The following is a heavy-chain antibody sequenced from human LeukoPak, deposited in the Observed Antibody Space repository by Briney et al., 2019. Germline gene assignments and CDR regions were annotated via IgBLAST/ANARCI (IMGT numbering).Heavy chain of an antibody. CDR3: ARANYHFSAYDY. D-gene: IGHD4/OR15-4a*01. V-gene: IGHV3-64*01. J-gene: IGHJ4*02. Sequence: GGSLRLSCAASGFAFSTYAMHWVRQAPGKGLEFVSAISSNGDSIFYGNSVEGRFTISRDNSKNTLYLQMGGLRAEDMAVYYCARANYHFSAYDYWGQGTLVTVSS. CDR1: GFAFSTYA. CDR2: ISSNGDSI.